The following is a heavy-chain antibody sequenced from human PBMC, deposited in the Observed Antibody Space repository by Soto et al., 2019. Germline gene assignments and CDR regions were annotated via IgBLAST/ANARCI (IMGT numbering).Heavy chain of an antibody. V-gene: IGHV3-23*01. Sequence: PGGSLRLSCAASGFTFSNYVMTWVRQAPGKGLEWVSSISGPGGSTYYADSVKGRFTNSRDNSKNTLYLQMNSLRAEDTAVYYCAVSVFPAPQHIDYWGQGTLVTVSS. CDR2: ISGPGGST. J-gene: IGHJ4*02. CDR3: AVSVFPAPQHIDY. CDR1: GFTFSNYV. D-gene: IGHD3-10*01.